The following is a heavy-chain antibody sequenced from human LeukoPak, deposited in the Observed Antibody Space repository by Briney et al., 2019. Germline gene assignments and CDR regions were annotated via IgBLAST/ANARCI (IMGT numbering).Heavy chain of an antibody. CDR3: ARAAEQQLVGVNFDY. J-gene: IGHJ4*02. Sequence: SVKVSCKASGGTFSSYAISWVRQAPGQGLEWMGRIIPILGIANYAQKFQGRVTITADKSTSTAYMELSSLRSEDTAVYYCARAAEQQLVGVNFDYWGQGTLVTVSS. D-gene: IGHD6-13*01. CDR2: IIPILGIA. V-gene: IGHV1-69*04. CDR1: GGTFSSYA.